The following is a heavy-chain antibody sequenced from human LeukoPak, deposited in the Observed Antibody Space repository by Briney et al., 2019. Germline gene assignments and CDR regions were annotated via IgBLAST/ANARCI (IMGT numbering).Heavy chain of an antibody. CDR1: GGTFSSYA. J-gene: IGHJ4*02. CDR2: IIPIFGTA. D-gene: IGHD3/OR15-3a*01. V-gene: IGHV1-69*13. Sequence: ASVKVSCKASGGTFSSYAISWVRQAPGQGLERMGGIIPIFGTANYAQKFQGRVTITADESTSTAYMELSSLRSEDTAVYYCARGGLVPINAFDYWGQGTLVTVSS. CDR3: ARGGLVPINAFDY.